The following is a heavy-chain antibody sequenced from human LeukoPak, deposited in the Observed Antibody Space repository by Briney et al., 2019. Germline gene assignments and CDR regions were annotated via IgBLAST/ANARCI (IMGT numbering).Heavy chain of an antibody. CDR2: TYFSGTS. V-gene: IGHV4-30-4*01. Sequence: SETLSLTCTVSGGSISSGDRYWTWIRQTPGKGLEWIGYTYFSGTSYYNPSLRSRVTISVDTSEKQLSLRLSSVTAADTAVYYCARLVTAAEAFDIWGQGTMVTVSS. J-gene: IGHJ3*02. D-gene: IGHD1-20*01. CDR3: ARLVTAAEAFDI. CDR1: GGSISSGDRY.